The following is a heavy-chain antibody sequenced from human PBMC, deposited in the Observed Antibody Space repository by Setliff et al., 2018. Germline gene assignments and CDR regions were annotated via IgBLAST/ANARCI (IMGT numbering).Heavy chain of an antibody. D-gene: IGHD2-2*01. CDR2: ISPYSGNT. V-gene: IGHV1-18*01. CDR1: GYTFTDYG. J-gene: IGHJ4*02. CDR3: SRLVRFCTKISCQRLLGDDY. Sequence: ASVKVSCKASGYTFTDYGVTWVRQAPGQGLEWVRWISPYSGNTYYAPKFQGRITMTTDTSTTTAYMELRSLRSDDTAVYYCSRLVRFCTKISCQRLLGDDYWGQGALVTVSS.